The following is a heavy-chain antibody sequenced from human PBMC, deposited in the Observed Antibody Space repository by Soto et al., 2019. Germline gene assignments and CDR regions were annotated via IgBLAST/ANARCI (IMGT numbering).Heavy chain of an antibody. J-gene: IGHJ3*02. Sequence: RASVKVSCKVSGYTLTELSMHWVRQAPGKGLEWMGGFDPEDGETIYAQKFQGRVTMTEDTSTDTAYMELSSLRSEDTAVYYCATEKRRDGYKPDAFDIWGQGTMVTVSS. V-gene: IGHV1-24*01. CDR2: FDPEDGET. CDR3: ATEKRRDGYKPDAFDI. D-gene: IGHD5-12*01. CDR1: GYTLTELS.